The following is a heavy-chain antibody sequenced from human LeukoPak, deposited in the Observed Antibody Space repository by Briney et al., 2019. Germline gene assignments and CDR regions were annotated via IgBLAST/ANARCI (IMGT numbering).Heavy chain of an antibody. CDR3: ARDPAYDVLTGYGN. Sequence: SALLLTTSTVAGGIISSSSYYWRRLRQPPGKGLERIGCIHYSEYTYYTPSLKSRVTLSVDTSKNQFSLKLSSVTAADTAVYHCARDPAYDVLTGYGNWGQGTLVTVSS. CDR2: IHYSEYT. D-gene: IGHD3-9*01. V-gene: IGHV4-39*07. CDR1: GGIISSSSYY. J-gene: IGHJ4*02.